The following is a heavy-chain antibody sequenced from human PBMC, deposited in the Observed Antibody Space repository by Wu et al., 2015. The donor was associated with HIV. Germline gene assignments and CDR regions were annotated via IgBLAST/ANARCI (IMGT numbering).Heavy chain of an antibody. CDR3: AREPLGRIAVAGSFLEGMDV. Sequence: QVQLVQSGTEVKKPGASVKVSCKASGYTFTKYGINWVRQAPGQGLEWMGWINTYNGNTKFAQKFQDRVIMTTDTSTTTTYMDLRSLRSDDTAIYYCAREPLGRIAVAGSFLEGMDVWGQGTTVIVFS. J-gene: IGHJ6*02. CDR2: INTYNGNT. CDR1: GYTFTKYG. D-gene: IGHD6-19*01. V-gene: IGHV1-18*01.